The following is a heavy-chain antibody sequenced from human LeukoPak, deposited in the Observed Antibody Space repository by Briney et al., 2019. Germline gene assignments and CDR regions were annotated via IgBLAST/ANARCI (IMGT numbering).Heavy chain of an antibody. J-gene: IGHJ4*02. CDR3: ARDPQYCSGGSCYSFDY. D-gene: IGHD2-15*01. CDR1: GFTFSTYS. CDR2: IISSSSYI. V-gene: IGHV3-21*01. Sequence: GGSLRLSCAASGFTFSTYSMNWVRQAPGKGLEWVSSIISSSSYIYYADSAKGRFTISRDNAKNSLYLQMNSLRAEDTAVYYCARDPQYCSGGSCYSFDYWGREPWSPSPQ.